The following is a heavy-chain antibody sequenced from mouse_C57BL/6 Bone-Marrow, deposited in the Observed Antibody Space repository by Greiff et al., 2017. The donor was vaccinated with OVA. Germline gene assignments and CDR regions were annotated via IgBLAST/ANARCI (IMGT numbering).Heavy chain of an antibody. V-gene: IGHV1-18*01. CDR1: GYTFTDYN. J-gene: IGHJ3*01. D-gene: IGHD1-1*01. CDR2: INPNNGGT. Sequence: EVKLQQSGPELVKPGASVKIPCKASGYTFTDYNMDWVKQSHGKSLEWIGDINPNNGGTIYNQKFKGKATLTVDKSSSTAYMELRSLTSEDTAVYYCARGGGIYYYGGFAYWGQGTLVTVSA. CDR3: ARGGGIYYYGGFAY.